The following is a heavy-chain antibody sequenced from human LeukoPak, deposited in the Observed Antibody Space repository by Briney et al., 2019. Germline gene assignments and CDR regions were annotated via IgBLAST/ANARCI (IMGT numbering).Heavy chain of an antibody. CDR3: AKDGQSFNSMWDYLDS. CDR2: IGGGDT. J-gene: IGHJ4*02. CDR1: GFAFSTYA. Sequence: GGSLRLSCAASGFAFSTYAMSWVRQAPGKGLEWVSGIGGGDTHYADSVKGRFTISRGNSKSTVELHMSSLRVEDTAVYYCAKDGQSFNSMWDYLDSWGRGTLVTVSS. V-gene: IGHV3-23*01. D-gene: IGHD1-26*01.